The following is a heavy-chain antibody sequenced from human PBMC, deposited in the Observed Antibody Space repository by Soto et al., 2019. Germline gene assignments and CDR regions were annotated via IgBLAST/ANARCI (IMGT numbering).Heavy chain of an antibody. CDR3: ARQEADYYGSGSYLDY. V-gene: IGHV4-39*01. Sequence: QLQLQESGPGLVKPSETLSLTCTVSGGSISSSSYYWGWIRQPPGKGLEWIGSVYYSGSTYYNPSLKCRVTISVDTSKNQFSLKLSSVTAADTAVYYCARQEADYYGSGSYLDYWGQGTLVTVSS. J-gene: IGHJ4*02. CDR1: GGSISSSSYY. CDR2: VYYSGST. D-gene: IGHD3-10*01.